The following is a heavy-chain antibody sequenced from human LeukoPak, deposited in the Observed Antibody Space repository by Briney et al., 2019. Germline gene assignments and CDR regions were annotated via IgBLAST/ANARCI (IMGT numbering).Heavy chain of an antibody. Sequence: PSETLSLTCTVSGASISDYYWSWIRQPPGKGLEWIAFVHYSGITSYNPSLESRVTISLDTSTSQFSLKLSSVTTADTAVYYCATGGDSSKWFGRWGQGSLVTVSS. D-gene: IGHD6-13*01. CDR1: GASISDYY. CDR2: VHYSGIT. V-gene: IGHV4-59*01. J-gene: IGHJ5*02. CDR3: ATGGDSSKWFGR.